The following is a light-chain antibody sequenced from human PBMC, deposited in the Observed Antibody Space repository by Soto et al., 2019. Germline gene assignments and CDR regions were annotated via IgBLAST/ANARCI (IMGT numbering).Light chain of an antibody. V-gene: IGKV3-15*01. Sequence: IVMTQSPATLSVSPGERATLSCRASQSISSNLAWYQQKPGQAPRLLIYGASTRATGIPARFNGSGSGTEFTLTISSLLSEDFAVYYCQQYNSWPTFGQGTKVEIK. CDR2: GAS. CDR3: QQYNSWPT. CDR1: QSISSN. J-gene: IGKJ1*01.